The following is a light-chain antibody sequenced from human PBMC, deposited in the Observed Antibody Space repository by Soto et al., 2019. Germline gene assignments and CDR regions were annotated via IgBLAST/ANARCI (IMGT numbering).Light chain of an antibody. CDR3: NSYSRGSTPFV. Sequence: QSALTQPASMSGSPGQSITISCTGTSSDVGDYHYVSWYQLHPCKAPKLLIYDVTMRSSGVSSRFSGFKSGNTASLTISGVLAEVGADYYCNSYSRGSTPFVFGPGTKLTVL. CDR1: SSDVGDYHY. CDR2: DVT. J-gene: IGLJ1*01. V-gene: IGLV2-14*03.